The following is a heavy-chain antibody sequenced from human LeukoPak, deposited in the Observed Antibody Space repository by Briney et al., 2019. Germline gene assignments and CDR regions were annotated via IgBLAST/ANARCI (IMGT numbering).Heavy chain of an antibody. CDR1: GFTFSSYA. CDR3: AKTRTPLLCGGYSAFDY. Sequence: PGGSLRLSCAASGFTFSSYAMSWVRQAPGKGLEWVSAISGSGGSTYYADSVKGRFTISRDNSKNTLYLQMNSLRAEDTAAYYCAKTRTPLLCGGYSAFDYWGQGTLVTVSS. CDR2: ISGSGGST. V-gene: IGHV3-23*01. J-gene: IGHJ4*02. D-gene: IGHD2-21*01.